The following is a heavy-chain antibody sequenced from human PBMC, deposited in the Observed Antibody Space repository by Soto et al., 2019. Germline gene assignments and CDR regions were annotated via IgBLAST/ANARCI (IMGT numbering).Heavy chain of an antibody. CDR3: AKDRMRRPYYDFWSGYPYFDY. D-gene: IGHD3-3*01. V-gene: IGHV3-23*01. CDR1: GFTFSSYA. J-gene: IGHJ4*02. Sequence: GGSLRLSCAASGFTFSSYAMSWVRQAPGKGLEWVSAISGSGGSTYYADSVKGRFTISRDNSKNTLYLQMNSLRAEDTAVYYCAKDRMRRPYYDFWSGYPYFDYWGQGTLVTVSS. CDR2: ISGSGGST.